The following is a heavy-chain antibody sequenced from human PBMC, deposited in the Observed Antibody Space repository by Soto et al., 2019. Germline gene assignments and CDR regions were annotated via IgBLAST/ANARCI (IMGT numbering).Heavy chain of an antibody. V-gene: IGHV3-53*01. CDR1: GFTVSCNKY. J-gene: IGHJ3*02. D-gene: IGHD4-17*01. CDR3: ATWHLREHAYDI. CDR2: LYDVDGT. Sequence: GGSLSLSCTASGFTVSCNKYLAWVHTPPGKGLEWVSALYDVDGTFYADSVKGRFTTSGDSSRTIVYLQMNSLRPDDTAVYYCATWHLREHAYDIWGQGTAVTV.